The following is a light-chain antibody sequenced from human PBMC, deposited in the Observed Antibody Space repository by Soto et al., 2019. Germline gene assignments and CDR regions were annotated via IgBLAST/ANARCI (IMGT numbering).Light chain of an antibody. CDR1: SSDVGGYNY. V-gene: IGLV2-14*01. CDR3: CSYTSSSTVV. CDR2: DVN. J-gene: IGLJ2*01. Sequence: QSALTQPASVSGSPGQSITISCTGTSSDVGGYNYVSWYQQHPGKAPKVMIYDVNNRPSGVSNRFSGSKSGNTASLTISGLQSEDEADYYCCSYTSSSTVVFGGGTKRTVL.